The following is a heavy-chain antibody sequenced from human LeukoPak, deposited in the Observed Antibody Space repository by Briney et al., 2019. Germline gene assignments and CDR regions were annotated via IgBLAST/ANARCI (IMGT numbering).Heavy chain of an antibody. J-gene: IGHJ6*03. D-gene: IGHD1-1*01. CDR1: GFTVSSNY. CDR3: AKDLATTQYYYYYMDV. Sequence: GGSLRLSCAASGFTVSSNYMSWVRQAPGKGLEWVAVISYDGSKKYYADSVKGRFTISRDNSKNTLYLQMNSLRAEDTAVYYCAKDLATTQYYYYYMDVWGKGTTVTVSS. CDR2: ISYDGSKK. V-gene: IGHV3-30*18.